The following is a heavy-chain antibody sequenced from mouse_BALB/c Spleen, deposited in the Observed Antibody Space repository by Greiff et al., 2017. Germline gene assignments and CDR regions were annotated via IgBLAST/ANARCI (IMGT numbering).Heavy chain of an antibody. V-gene: IGHV3-6*02. CDR1: GYSITSGYY. J-gene: IGHJ4*01. CDR3: AGNEEGYYAMDY. CDR2: ISYDGSN. Sequence: EVKLQESGPGLVKPSQSLSLTCSVTGYSITSGYYWNWIRQFPGNKLEWMGYISYDGSNNYNPSLKNRISITRDTSKNQFFLKLNSVTTEDTATYYCAGNEEGYYAMDYWGQGTSVTVSS. D-gene: IGHD2-1*01.